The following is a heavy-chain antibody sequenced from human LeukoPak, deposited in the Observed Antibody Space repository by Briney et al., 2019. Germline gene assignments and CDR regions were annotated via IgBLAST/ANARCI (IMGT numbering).Heavy chain of an antibody. J-gene: IGHJ6*03. Sequence: GGSLRLSCEASGFTFSDYYMTWMRQAPGKGLEWVAVISYDGSNKYYADSVKGRFTISRDNSKNTLYLQMNSLRAEDTAVYYCARDGYSSGWYSSYYYYYMDVWGKGTTVTVSS. CDR1: GFTFSDYY. D-gene: IGHD6-19*01. CDR3: ARDGYSSGWYSSYYYYYMDV. V-gene: IGHV3-30*03. CDR2: ISYDGSNK.